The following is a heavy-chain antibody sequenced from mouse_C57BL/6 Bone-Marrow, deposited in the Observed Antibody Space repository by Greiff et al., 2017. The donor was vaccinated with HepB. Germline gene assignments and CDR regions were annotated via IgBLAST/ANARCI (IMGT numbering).Heavy chain of an antibody. J-gene: IGHJ1*03. CDR2: ITPSSGYT. Sequence: QVQLQQSGAELARPGASVKMSCKASGYTFTSYTMHWVKQRPGQGLEWIGYITPSSGYTKYNQKFKDKATLTADKSSSTAYMQLSSLTSEDSAVYYCASGEIYDGYYYWYFDVWGTGTTVTVSS. CDR3: ASGEIYDGYYYWYFDV. CDR1: GYTFTSYT. D-gene: IGHD2-3*01. V-gene: IGHV1-4*01.